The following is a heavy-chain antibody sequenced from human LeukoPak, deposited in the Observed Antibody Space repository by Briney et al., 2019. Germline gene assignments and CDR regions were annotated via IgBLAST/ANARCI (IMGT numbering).Heavy chain of an antibody. J-gene: IGHJ6*03. CDR3: ARVSYYYGSGSPKYMDV. Sequence: ASVKVSCKASGYTFTGYYMQWVRQAPGQGLECMGWINPNSGGTNYAQKLQGRVTMTRDTSISTAYMELSRLRSDDTAVYYCARVSYYYGSGSPKYMDVWGKGTTVTVSS. V-gene: IGHV1-2*02. D-gene: IGHD3-10*01. CDR2: INPNSGGT. CDR1: GYTFTGYY.